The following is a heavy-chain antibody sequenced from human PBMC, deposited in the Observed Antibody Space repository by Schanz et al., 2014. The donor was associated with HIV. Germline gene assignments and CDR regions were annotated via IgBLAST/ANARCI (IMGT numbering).Heavy chain of an antibody. CDR3: SRVGGWGAFDF. CDR2: LYNGGDT. D-gene: IGHD3-10*01. CDR1: GFAVSGNY. J-gene: IGHJ3*01. V-gene: IGHV3-53*01. Sequence: EVQLVESGGGLIQPWGSRRLSCAASGFAVSGNYMSWVRQAPGKGLEWVSTLYNGGDTYYADSVKGRFTISRDNSKTTLYLQMSSLRAEDTAVYYCSRVGGWGAFDFWGQGTMLTVSS.